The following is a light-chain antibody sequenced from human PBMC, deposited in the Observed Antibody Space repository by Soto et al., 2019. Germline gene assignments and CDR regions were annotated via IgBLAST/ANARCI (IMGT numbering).Light chain of an antibody. Sequence: QLVLTQPPSASGPPGQRVTISCSGSSSTIGSNPVDWYQQLPGTAPKLLIYSHDQRPLGVPDRFSASRSGTSASLAISGLQPGDEGIYYCAVWGNKLDGPGVFGGGTKLTVL. CDR2: SHD. J-gene: IGLJ3*02. CDR1: SSTIGSNP. CDR3: AVWGNKLDGPGV. V-gene: IGLV1-44*01.